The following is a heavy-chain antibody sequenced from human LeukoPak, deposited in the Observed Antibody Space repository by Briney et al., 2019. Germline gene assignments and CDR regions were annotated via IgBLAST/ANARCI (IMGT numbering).Heavy chain of an antibody. Sequence: ASVKVSCKASGYTFTGYYMHWVRQAPGQGLEWMGWINPSSGGTNYAQKFQGRVTMTRDTSISTAYMELSRLRSDDTAVYYCATNIVVVVAADFYYYGMDVWGQGTTVTVPS. CDR2: INPSSGGT. CDR3: ATNIVVVVAADFYYYGMDV. V-gene: IGHV1-2*02. D-gene: IGHD2-15*01. CDR1: GYTFTGYY. J-gene: IGHJ6*02.